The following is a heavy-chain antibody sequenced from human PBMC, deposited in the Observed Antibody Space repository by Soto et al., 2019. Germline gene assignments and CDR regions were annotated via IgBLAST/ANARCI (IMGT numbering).Heavy chain of an antibody. V-gene: IGHV1-18*01. CDR3: ARVWYYDILTGKYGPRYYFDY. J-gene: IGHJ4*02. CDR2: ISAYNGNT. D-gene: IGHD3-9*01. CDR1: GYTFTSYG. Sequence: QVQLVQSGAEVKKPGASVKVSCKASGYTFTSYGISWVRQAPGQGLEWMGWISAYNGNTNYAQKLQGRVTMTTDTSTSTADMELRSLRSDDTAVYYCARVWYYDILTGKYGPRYYFDYWGQGTLVTVSS.